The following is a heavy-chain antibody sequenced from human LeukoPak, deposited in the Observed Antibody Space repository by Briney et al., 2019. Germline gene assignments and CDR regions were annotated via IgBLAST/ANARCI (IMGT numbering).Heavy chain of an antibody. CDR1: GFTFHNNG. J-gene: IGHJ4*02. Sequence: GGSLRLSCAASGFTFHNNGMSWVRQAPGKGLEWVSAISGSGGSTYYADSVKGRFTISRDNSKNTLYLQMNSLRAEDTAVYYCAKDQGLRYFDYWGQGTLVTVSS. CDR3: AKDQGLRYFDY. V-gene: IGHV3-23*01. CDR2: ISGSGGST. D-gene: IGHD3-9*01.